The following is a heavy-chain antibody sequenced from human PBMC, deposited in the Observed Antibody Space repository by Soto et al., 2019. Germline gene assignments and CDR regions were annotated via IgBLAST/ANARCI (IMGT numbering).Heavy chain of an antibody. CDR2: MSDGGRT. D-gene: IGHD5-18*01. V-gene: IGHV4-34*01. J-gene: IGHJ4*02. CDR3: ARGLWLRRDFDS. CDR1: GGSFNGYY. Sequence: QVQLHQWGAGLLKPSETLSLKCAVFGGSFNGYYWTWIRQPPGKGLEWIGEMSDGGRTNYNPSFLTRVTISPDTSEKQFCLKLTSVTAADTAVYYCARGLWLRRDFDSWGQGTLVTVSS.